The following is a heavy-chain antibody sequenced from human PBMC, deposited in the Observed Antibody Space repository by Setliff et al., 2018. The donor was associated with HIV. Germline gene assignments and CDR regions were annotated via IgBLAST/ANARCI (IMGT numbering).Heavy chain of an antibody. CDR3: ARVSKTYWYSIPRDYYHHMDV. CDR2: INHSGRT. CDR1: GGSFSDNY. J-gene: IGHJ6*03. V-gene: IGHV4-34*01. Sequence: PSETLSLTCAVYGGSFSDNYWCWIRQSPGKGLEWIGEINHSGRTKYSPSLRSRVSISVDTSKTQFSLKLSSVTAADTAVYYCARVSKTYWYSIPRDYYHHMDVWGKGTTVTVSS. D-gene: IGHD2-8*02.